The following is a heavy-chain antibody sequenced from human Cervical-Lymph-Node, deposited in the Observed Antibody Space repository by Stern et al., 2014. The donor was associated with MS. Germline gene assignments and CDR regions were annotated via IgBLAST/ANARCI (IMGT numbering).Heavy chain of an antibody. Sequence: QVQLQESGPGLVKPSETLSLTCTVSCASISAYYWNWIRQPPGKTLEWIAYAYPNGSTNHNPSLKSRVTMSVDTSKNQFSLKLNSVTAADTAVYFCARGKWSGYWGQGTLVTVSS. V-gene: IGHV4-59*01. J-gene: IGHJ4*02. CDR2: AYPNGST. CDR3: ARGKWSGY. D-gene: IGHD2-15*01. CDR1: CASISAYY.